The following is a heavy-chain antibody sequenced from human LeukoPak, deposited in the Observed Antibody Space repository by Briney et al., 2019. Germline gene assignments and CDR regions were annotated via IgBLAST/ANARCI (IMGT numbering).Heavy chain of an antibody. CDR2: INHSGST. D-gene: IGHD3-10*01. CDR3: ARGYGSGNGWFDP. CDR1: GESFSGYY. Sequence: SETLSLTCGVYGESFSGYYWSWIRQPPGKGLEWIGEINHSGSTNYNPSLKSRVTISVDTSKNQFSLKLSSVTAADTAVYYCARGYGSGNGWFDPWGQGTLVTVPS. V-gene: IGHV4-34*01. J-gene: IGHJ5*02.